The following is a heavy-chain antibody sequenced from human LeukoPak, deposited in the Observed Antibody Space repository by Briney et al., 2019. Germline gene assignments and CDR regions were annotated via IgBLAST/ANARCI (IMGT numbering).Heavy chain of an antibody. J-gene: IGHJ4*01. D-gene: IGHD6-19*01. Sequence: GASVKVSCKASGYTFTSYYMHWVRQAPGQGLEWMGWINPNSGGTNYAQKFQGRVTMTRDTSISTAYMELSRLRSDHTAVYYCARGLAVAGPGPDYWGHGTLVTVSS. V-gene: IGHV1-2*02. CDR3: ARGLAVAGPGPDY. CDR2: INPNSGGT. CDR1: GYTFTSYY.